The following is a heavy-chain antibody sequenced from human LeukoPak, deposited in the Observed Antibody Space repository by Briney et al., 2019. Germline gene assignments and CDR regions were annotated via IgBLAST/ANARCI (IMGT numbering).Heavy chain of an antibody. CDR1: GFTFSSSG. D-gene: IGHD2-21*02. J-gene: IGHJ1*01. CDR3: AKPAYCGGDCYSSPFQH. Sequence: GGSLRPSCAASGFTFSSSGMHWVRQAPGKGLEWVAFVSYDGGKKYYADSVKGRFTISRDNSKNMLYLQMNSLRAEDTAVYYCAKPAYCGGDCYSSPFQHWGQGTLVTVSS. CDR2: VSYDGGKK. V-gene: IGHV3-30*18.